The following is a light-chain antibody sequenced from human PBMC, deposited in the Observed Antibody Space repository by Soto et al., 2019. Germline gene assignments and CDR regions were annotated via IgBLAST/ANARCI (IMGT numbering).Light chain of an antibody. V-gene: IGLV2-8*01. J-gene: IGLJ1*01. CDR2: EVS. CDR3: SSYAGSNTAGYV. CDR1: SSDVGGYNY. Sequence: VLTQPPSPSRAPGQSGTISRPGNSSDVGGYNYVSWNQQPPGKAPKLMIYEVSKRPSGVPDRFSGSKSGNTASLTVSGLQAEDEADYYCSSYAGSNTAGYVFGTGTKVTVL.